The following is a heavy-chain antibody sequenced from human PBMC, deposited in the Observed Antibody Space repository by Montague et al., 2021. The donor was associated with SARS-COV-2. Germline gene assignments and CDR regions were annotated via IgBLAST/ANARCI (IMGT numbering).Heavy chain of an antibody. J-gene: IGHJ6*02. CDR1: GFSFGTYP. Sequence: SLRLSCAASGFSFGTYPMAWVRQAPGKGLEWVSIFFSGSINTYYADSVKGRFIISREDSQNTMYLQMDSLRAEDTAMYYCTKVDCSSLSCHGPDYYYFYGMDVWGQGTTVTVSS. CDR3: TKVDCSSLSCHGPDYYYFYGMDV. CDR2: FFSGSINT. V-gene: IGHV3-23*03. D-gene: IGHD2-2*01.